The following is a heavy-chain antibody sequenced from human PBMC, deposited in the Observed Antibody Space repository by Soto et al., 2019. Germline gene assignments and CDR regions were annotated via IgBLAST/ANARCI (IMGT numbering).Heavy chain of an antibody. J-gene: IGHJ6*02. CDR2: INTSSGGT. CDR1: GYIFTGYH. V-gene: IGHV1-2*02. CDR3: AREELPIYYYGMDV. D-gene: IGHD1-7*01. Sequence: ASVKVSCKASGYIFTGYHMHWVRQALGEGLEWMGWINTSSGGTKYAQKFQGRVTMTRDTSISTAYMELSSLRSDDTAVYYGAREELPIYYYGMDVWGQGTTVTVSS.